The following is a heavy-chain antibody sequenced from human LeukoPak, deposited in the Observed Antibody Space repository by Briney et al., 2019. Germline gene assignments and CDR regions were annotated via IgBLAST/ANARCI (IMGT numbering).Heavy chain of an antibody. CDR3: AGVRIVAAGTGNYYYYYMDV. CDR1: RGTFSSYA. Sequence: SVNVSCKASRGTFSSYAMSWVRQAPGQGLELMGGIIPIFGTANYAQKFQGRVTITTDESTSTAYMELSSLRSEDTDVYYCAGVRIVAAGTGNYYYYYMDVWGKGTTVTVSS. J-gene: IGHJ6*03. V-gene: IGHV1-69*05. D-gene: IGHD6-13*01. CDR2: IIPIFGTA.